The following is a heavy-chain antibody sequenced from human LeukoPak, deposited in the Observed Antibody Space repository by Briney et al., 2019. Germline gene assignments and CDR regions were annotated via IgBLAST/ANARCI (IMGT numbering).Heavy chain of an antibody. CDR3: AIGNHYGSGSPIDY. V-gene: IGHV3-48*01. J-gene: IGHJ4*02. Sequence: PGGSLRLSCAASGFTFSSYSMNWVRQAPGKGLEWVSYIRNSGNTIYYADSVKGRFTISRDPAKNSLYLQMNSLRAEDTAVYYCAIGNHYGSGSPIDYWGQGTLVTVSS. CDR2: IRNSGNTI. D-gene: IGHD3-10*01. CDR1: GFTFSSYS.